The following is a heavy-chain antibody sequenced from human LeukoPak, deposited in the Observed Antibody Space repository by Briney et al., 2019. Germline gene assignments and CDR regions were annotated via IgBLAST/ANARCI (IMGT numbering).Heavy chain of an antibody. Sequence: VKVSCKASGYTFTGYYMHWVRQAPGQGLGWMGWINPNSGGTNYAQKFQGRVTMTRDTSISTAYMELSRLRSDDTAVYYCARDGHYYGSGSYYYYYYMDVWGKGTTVTVSS. CDR1: GYTFTGYY. J-gene: IGHJ6*03. CDR3: ARDGHYYGSGSYYYYYYMDV. CDR2: INPNSGGT. D-gene: IGHD3-10*01. V-gene: IGHV1-2*02.